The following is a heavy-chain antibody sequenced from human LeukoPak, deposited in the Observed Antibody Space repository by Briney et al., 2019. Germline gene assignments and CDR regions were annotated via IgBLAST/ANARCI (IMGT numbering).Heavy chain of an antibody. D-gene: IGHD2-2*01. J-gene: IGHJ4*02. V-gene: IGHV1-24*01. CDR1: GYTFTSYY. Sequence: ASVKVSCKASGYTFTSYYMHWVRQAPGQGLEWMGGFDPEDGETIYAQKFQGRVTMTEDTSTDTAYMELSSLRSEDTAVYYCATTLYCSSTSCAHLDYWGQGTLVTVSS. CDR2: FDPEDGET. CDR3: ATTLYCSSTSCAHLDY.